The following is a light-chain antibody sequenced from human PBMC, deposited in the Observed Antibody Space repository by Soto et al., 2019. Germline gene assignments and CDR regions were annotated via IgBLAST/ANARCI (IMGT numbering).Light chain of an antibody. J-gene: IGKJ1*01. CDR2: GAS. Sequence: VVLTRSRGTLSLSPGDRATLYCRACQSVSSSYLTWYQQKPGQPPRLLIYGASTRAAGVPARFSGSGYGRQFSLTIGSLQSEDFAIYHCQQHNNWPPWTFGQGTKVDIK. CDR3: QQHNNWPPWT. V-gene: IGKV3-15*01. CDR1: QSVSSSY.